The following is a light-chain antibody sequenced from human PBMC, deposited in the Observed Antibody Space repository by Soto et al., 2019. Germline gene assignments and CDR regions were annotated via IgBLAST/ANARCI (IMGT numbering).Light chain of an antibody. J-gene: IGKJ5*01. CDR1: QSVSSK. CDR3: QQYNNYIT. Sequence: EIVMTQSPATLSVSPGERATVSCRASQSVSSKLAWYQHKPGQAPRLLIYGASTRATGIPARFSGSGSGTEFTLTISSLQSEDFAVYYCQQYNNYITFGQGTRLEIK. CDR2: GAS. V-gene: IGKV3-15*01.